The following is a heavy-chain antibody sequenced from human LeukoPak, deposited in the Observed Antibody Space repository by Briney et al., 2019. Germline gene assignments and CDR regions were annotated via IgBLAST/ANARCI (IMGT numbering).Heavy chain of an antibody. Sequence: GRSLRLSCAASGFTFSSYGMHWVRQAPGKGLEWVAVISYDGSNKYYADSVKGRFTISRDNTKNSLYLQMNSLRAEDTAVYYCARKSGAYGDYIDFYYHSMDVWGKGSTVTVSS. CDR3: ARKSGAYGDYIDFYYHSMDV. V-gene: IGHV3-30*03. D-gene: IGHD4-17*01. CDR1: GFTFSSYG. J-gene: IGHJ6*03. CDR2: ISYDGSNK.